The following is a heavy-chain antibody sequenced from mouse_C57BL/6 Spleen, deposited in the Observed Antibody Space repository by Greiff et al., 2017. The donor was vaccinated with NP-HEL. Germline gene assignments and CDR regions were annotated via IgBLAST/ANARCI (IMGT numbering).Heavy chain of an antibody. CDR1: GFTFSSYA. CDR3: ARDHDYEWFAY. J-gene: IGHJ3*01. Sequence: EVKLMESGGGLVKPGGSLKLSCAASGFTFSSYAMSWVRQTPEKRLEWVATISDGGSYTYYPDNVKGRCTISRDNAKNNLYLQMSHLKSEDTAMYYCARDHDYEWFAYWGQGTLVTVSA. D-gene: IGHD2-4*01. CDR2: ISDGGSYT. V-gene: IGHV5-4*01.